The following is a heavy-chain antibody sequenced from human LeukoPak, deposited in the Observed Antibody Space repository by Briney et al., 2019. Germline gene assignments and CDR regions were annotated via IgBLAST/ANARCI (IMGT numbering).Heavy chain of an antibody. CDR3: ARVTSDGGSDY. CDR2: IKQDGSEK. J-gene: IGHJ4*02. Sequence: GGSLRLSCAASGFTFSSHWMTWVRQPPGKRLEWVANIKQDGSEKYYVDSVKGRFTISRDNAKNSLYLQMNSLRAEDTAVYFCARVTSDGGSDYWGQGTLVTVSS. D-gene: IGHD3-16*01. CDR1: GFTFSSHW. V-gene: IGHV3-7*03.